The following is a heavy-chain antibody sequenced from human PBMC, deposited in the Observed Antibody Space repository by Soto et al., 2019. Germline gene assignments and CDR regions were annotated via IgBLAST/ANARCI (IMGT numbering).Heavy chain of an antibody. CDR3: ARGGLAYCGGDCYAGVDY. CDR2: INSDGSST. V-gene: IGHV3-74*01. D-gene: IGHD2-21*02. J-gene: IGHJ4*02. CDR1: GFTFSSYW. Sequence: TGGSLRLSCAASGFTFSSYWMHWVRQAPGKGLVWVSRINSDGSSTSYADSVKGRFTISRDNAKNTLYLQMNSLRAEDTAVYYCARGGLAYCGGDCYAGVDYWGQGTLVTV.